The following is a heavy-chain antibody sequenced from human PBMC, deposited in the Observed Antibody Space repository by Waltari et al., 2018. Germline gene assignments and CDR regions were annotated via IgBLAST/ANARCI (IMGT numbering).Heavy chain of an antibody. CDR2: IGGSGGSK. Sequence: EVQLLESGGGLVQPGGSLRLSCAASGFTFSSYAMSWVRQAPGKGLEWVSAIGGSGGSKYYADSVKGRFTISRDNSKNTLYLQMNSLRAEDTAVYYCAKDPTFTVEGAFDYWGQGTLVTVSS. V-gene: IGHV3-23*01. J-gene: IGHJ4*02. CDR1: GFTFSSYA. CDR3: AKDPTFTVEGAFDY. D-gene: IGHD4-17*01.